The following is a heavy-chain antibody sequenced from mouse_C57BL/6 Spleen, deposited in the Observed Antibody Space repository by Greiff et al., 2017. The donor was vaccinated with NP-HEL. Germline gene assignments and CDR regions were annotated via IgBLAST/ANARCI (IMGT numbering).Heavy chain of an antibody. J-gene: IGHJ2*01. V-gene: IGHV1-82*01. CDR3: ANWETLFDY. CDR1: GYAFSSSW. D-gene: IGHD4-1*02. CDR2: IYPGDGDT. Sequence: QVQLQQSGPELVKPGASVKISCKASGYAFSSSWMNWVKQRPGKGLEWIGRIYPGDGDTNYNGKFKGKATLTADKSSSTAYMQLSSLTSEDSAVYFCANWETLFDYWGQGTTLTVSS.